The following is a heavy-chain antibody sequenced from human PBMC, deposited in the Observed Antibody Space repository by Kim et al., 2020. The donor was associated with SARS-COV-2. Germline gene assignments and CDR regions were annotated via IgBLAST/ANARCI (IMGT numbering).Heavy chain of an antibody. CDR2: IKSKTDGGTT. CDR3: TTEVGATTSGDY. J-gene: IGHJ4*02. CDR1: GFTFSNAW. Sequence: GGSLRLSCAASGFTFSNAWMSWVRQAPGKGLEWVGRIKSKTDGGTTDYAAPVKGRFTISRDDSKNTLYLQMNSLKTEDTAVYYCTTEVGATTSGDYWGQGTLVTVSS. D-gene: IGHD1-26*01. V-gene: IGHV3-15*01.